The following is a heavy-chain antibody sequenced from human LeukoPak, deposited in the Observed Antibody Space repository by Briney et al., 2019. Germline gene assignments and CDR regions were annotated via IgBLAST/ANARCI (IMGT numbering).Heavy chain of an antibody. Sequence: GGSLRLSCAASGFTFSDYNMRWIRQAPGKGLEWVSAISDTGNTYHADSVKGRFTISRDSSKNTLFLQMNRLRPEDAAVYYCAKAPVTTCRGAFCYPFDYWGLGTLVTVSS. V-gene: IGHV3-23*01. D-gene: IGHD2-15*01. CDR1: GFTFSDYN. CDR2: ISDTGNT. CDR3: AKAPVTTCRGAFCYPFDY. J-gene: IGHJ4*02.